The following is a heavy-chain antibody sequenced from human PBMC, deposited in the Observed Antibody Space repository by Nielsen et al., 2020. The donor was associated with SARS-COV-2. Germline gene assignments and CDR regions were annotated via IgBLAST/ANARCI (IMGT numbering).Heavy chain of an antibody. V-gene: IGHV1-46*01. Sequence: ASVKVSCKASGYSFTSYFVLWVRQAPGQGLEWMGIINPRDGSSISAQKFQGRVTMTSDTSTSTVYMELSSLRSEDTAVYFCARDSARGFWSGHSNSLDPWGQGTLVTVSS. CDR1: GYSFTSYF. CDR2: INPRDGSS. CDR3: ARDSARGFWSGHSNSLDP. D-gene: IGHD3-3*01. J-gene: IGHJ5*02.